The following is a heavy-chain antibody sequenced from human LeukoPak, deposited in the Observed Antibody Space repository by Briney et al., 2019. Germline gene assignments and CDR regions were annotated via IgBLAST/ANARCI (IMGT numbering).Heavy chain of an antibody. CDR3: ARARNYGRGFDP. CDR2: INPSGGST. D-gene: IGHD3-10*02. CDR1: GYTFTSYY. Sequence: GSVRVSCKASGYTFTSYYMHWVRQAPGEGLEWMGIINPSGGSTNYAQTLQGRVTMTRDTSTSTVYMELSSLRSEDTAVYYCARARNYGRGFDPWGQGTLVTVSS. V-gene: IGHV1-46*04. J-gene: IGHJ5*02.